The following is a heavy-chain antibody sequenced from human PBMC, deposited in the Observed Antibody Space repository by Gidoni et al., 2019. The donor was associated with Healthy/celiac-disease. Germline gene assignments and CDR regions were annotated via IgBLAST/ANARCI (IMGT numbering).Heavy chain of an antibody. V-gene: IGHV4-4*07. J-gene: IGHJ5*02. Sequence: QVQLQESGPGLVKPSETLSLTCTVSGGSISSYYWSWIRQPAGKGLEWIGRIYTSGSTNSNPSLKSRVTMSVDTSKNQFSLKLSSVTAADTAVYYCAREEGCSGGSCYLVWGSWFDPWGQGTLVTVSS. CDR1: GGSISSYY. CDR2: IYTSGST. CDR3: AREEGCSGGSCYLVWGSWFDP. D-gene: IGHD2-15*01.